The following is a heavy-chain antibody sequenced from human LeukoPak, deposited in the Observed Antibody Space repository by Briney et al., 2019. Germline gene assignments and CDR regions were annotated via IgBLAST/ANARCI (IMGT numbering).Heavy chain of an antibody. J-gene: IGHJ4*02. CDR3: AKSVVVPHFDY. CDR2: ISGSGGST. D-gene: IGHD2-2*01. V-gene: IGHV3-23*01. Sequence: GGSLRLSCAASGFTFSSYAMSWVRQAPGKGREGVSAISGSGGSTYYADSVKGRFTISRDNSKNTLYLQMNSLRAEDTAVYYCAKSVVVPHFDYWGQGTLVTVSS. CDR1: GFTFSSYA.